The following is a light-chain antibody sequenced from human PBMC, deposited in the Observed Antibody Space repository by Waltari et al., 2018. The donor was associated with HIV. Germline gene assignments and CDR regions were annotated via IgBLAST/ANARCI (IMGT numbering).Light chain of an antibody. CDR3: QSYDSGLSAYV. Sequence: QSVLTQPPSVSGAPGQRVTISCTGSSSNIGAGYDVHWFQQLPGTAPELLLYGNTNRPSGVPDRVSGSKSGTSASLAITGLQAEDEADYYCQSYDSGLSAYVFGTGTKVTVL. CDR1: SSNIGAGYD. J-gene: IGLJ1*01. CDR2: GNT. V-gene: IGLV1-40*01.